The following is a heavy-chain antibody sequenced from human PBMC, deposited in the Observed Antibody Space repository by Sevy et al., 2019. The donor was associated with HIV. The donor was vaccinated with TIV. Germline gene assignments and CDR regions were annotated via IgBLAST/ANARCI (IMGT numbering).Heavy chain of an antibody. CDR3: ARDDTASYLPVS. CDR2: ISRSGTTR. Sequence: GGSLRLSCVASGFTFSDYSLNWVRQAPGKGLEWVSYISRSGTTRHYAHSVRGRFTISRDDAKNSLYLQMSSLRDEDTAVYYCARDDTASYLPVSWGQGTLVTVSS. D-gene: IGHD3-10*01. V-gene: IGHV3-48*02. CDR1: GFTFSDYS. J-gene: IGHJ4*02.